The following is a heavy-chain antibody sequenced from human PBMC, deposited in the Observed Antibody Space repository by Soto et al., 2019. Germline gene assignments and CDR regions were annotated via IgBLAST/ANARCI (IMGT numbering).Heavy chain of an antibody. J-gene: IGHJ4*02. CDR1: GFTFRNYN. D-gene: IGHD2-15*01. CDR2: ISGASGTI. CDR3: ARDLGVALATLTLDY. Sequence: GGSLRLSCAASGFTFRNYNMNWVRQAPGKGLEWLSYISGASGTIYYADSMQGRFTISRDNAKNSLYLQMNSLRAEDTAMYYCARDLGVALATLTLDYWGQGAQVTVSS. V-gene: IGHV3-48*01.